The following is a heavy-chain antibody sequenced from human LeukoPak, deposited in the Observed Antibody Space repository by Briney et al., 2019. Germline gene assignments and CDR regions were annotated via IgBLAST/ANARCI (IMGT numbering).Heavy chain of an antibody. D-gene: IGHD6-13*01. J-gene: IGHJ5*02. CDR1: GCTFSSYA. V-gene: IGHV1-69*13. CDR2: IIPIFGTA. CDR3: ARGLLAAGPSPGWFDP. Sequence: ASVKVSCKASGCTFSSYAISWVRQATGQGLEWMGGIIPIFGTASYAQKFQGRVTITADESTSTAYMELSSLRSEDTAVYYCARGLLAAGPSPGWFDPWGQGTLVTVSS.